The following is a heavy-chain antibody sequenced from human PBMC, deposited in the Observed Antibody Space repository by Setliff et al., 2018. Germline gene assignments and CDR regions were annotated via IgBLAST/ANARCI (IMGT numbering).Heavy chain of an antibody. CDR1: GYSFINYY. CDR2: INPGRGST. D-gene: IGHD2-2*01. V-gene: IGHV1-46*01. CDR3: AKMAGYCGPTNCYGHLDY. Sequence: ASVKVSCKATGYSFINYYVHWVRQAPGQGLEWMGSINPGRGSTSSAQKFKGRVAMTRDTSTGTFYMQLNGLSSGDTAVYYCAKMAGYCGPTNCYGHLDYWGQGTLVTVSS. J-gene: IGHJ4*02.